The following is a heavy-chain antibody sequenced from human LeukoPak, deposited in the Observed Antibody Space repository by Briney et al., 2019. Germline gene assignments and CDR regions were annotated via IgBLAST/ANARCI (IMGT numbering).Heavy chain of an antibody. V-gene: IGHV3-7*03. J-gene: IGHJ4*02. CDR3: SKANNWNSEYPGATHY. CDR2: IKKDGSET. CDR1: GFAFSTYW. Sequence: GGSLRLSCAASGFAFSTYWMSWVRQAPGKGPEWVATIKKDGSETLYVDSVKGRFTISRDNSNNTLYLQMNSLRADDTALYCCSKANNWNSEYPGATHYWGRGTLVTVSS. D-gene: IGHD1-7*01.